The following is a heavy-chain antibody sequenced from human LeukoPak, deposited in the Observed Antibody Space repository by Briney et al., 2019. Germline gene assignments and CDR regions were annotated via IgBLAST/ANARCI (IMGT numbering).Heavy chain of an antibody. CDR3: ARYAGATSSFHY. CDR1: GGSISSYY. V-gene: IGHV4-59*01. Sequence: SETLSLTCTVSGGSISSYYWSWIRQPPGKGLEWIGYIYYSGNTDYIPSLKSRVTISVDTSKNQFSLKLSSVTAADTAVYYCARYAGATSSFHYWGQGTLVTVSS. D-gene: IGHD1-26*01. J-gene: IGHJ4*02. CDR2: IYYSGNT.